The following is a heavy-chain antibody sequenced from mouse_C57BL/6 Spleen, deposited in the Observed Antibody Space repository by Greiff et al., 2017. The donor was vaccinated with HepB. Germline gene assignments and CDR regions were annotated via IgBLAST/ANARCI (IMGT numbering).Heavy chain of an antibody. J-gene: IGHJ1*03. CDR3: TTWGTTEYWYFDV. Sequence: EVQLQQSGAELVRPGASVKLSCTASGFNIKDYYMHWVKQRPEQGLEWIGRIDPEDGDTEYAPKFQGKATMTADTSSNTAYLQLSSLTSEDTAVYYCTTWGTTEYWYFDVWGTGTTVTVSS. CDR2: IDPEDGDT. V-gene: IGHV14-1*01. D-gene: IGHD1-1*01. CDR1: GFNIKDYY.